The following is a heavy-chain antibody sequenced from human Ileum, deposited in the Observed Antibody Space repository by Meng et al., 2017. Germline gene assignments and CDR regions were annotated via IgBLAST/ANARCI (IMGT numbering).Heavy chain of an antibody. D-gene: IGHD6-19*01. CDR3: ARNRAEVAGHWFDP. CDR2: ISGSTITI. CDR1: GFIFSDYY. J-gene: IGHJ5*02. V-gene: IGHV3-11*01. Sequence: GESLKISCAASGFIFSDYYMSWIRQAPGKGLEWVSHISGSTITIDYADSVKGRFTISRDNAKNSLYLQINSLRADDTAVYYCARNRAEVAGHWFDPWGQGTLVTVSS.